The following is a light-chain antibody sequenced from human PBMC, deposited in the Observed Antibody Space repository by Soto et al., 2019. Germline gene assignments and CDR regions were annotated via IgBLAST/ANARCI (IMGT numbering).Light chain of an antibody. J-gene: IGKJ4*01. V-gene: IGKV1-13*02. CDR2: DAS. CDR1: QDIAIY. Sequence: AIPLTQSPSSLSASNGDRVTIPCRASQDIAIYLAWYQQKPGEAPRLLIYDASTLESGVPSRFSGSGYGTEFTLTISSLQPDDFATYYCQQYNTDSSLTFGGGTKVDI. CDR3: QQYNTDSSLT.